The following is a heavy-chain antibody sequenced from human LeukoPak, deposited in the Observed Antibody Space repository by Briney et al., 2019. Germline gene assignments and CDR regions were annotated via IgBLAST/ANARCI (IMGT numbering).Heavy chain of an antibody. J-gene: IGHJ4*02. Sequence: PSETLSLTCAVYGGSFSGYYWSWIRQPPGKGLEWIGEINHSGSTNYNPSLKSRVTISVDTSKNQFSLKLSSVTAADTAVYYCARDEMEHFRSYYAFWGQGKLVSVSS. CDR3: ARDEMEHFRSYYAF. D-gene: IGHD3-3*02. CDR1: GGSFSGYY. CDR2: INHSGST. V-gene: IGHV4-34*01.